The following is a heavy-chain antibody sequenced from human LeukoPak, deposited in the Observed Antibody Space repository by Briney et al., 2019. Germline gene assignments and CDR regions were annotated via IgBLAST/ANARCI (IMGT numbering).Heavy chain of an antibody. CDR3: ARDFGYSYGYGYFDY. Sequence: ASVKVSCKASGYTFTSYYMHWVRQAPGQGLEWMGIINPSGGSTSYAQKFQGRVTMTRDTSTSTVYMELSSLRSEDTAVYYCARDFGYSYGYGYFDYWGQGTLVSVPS. CDR1: GYTFTSYY. J-gene: IGHJ4*02. V-gene: IGHV1-46*01. CDR2: INPSGGST. D-gene: IGHD5-18*01.